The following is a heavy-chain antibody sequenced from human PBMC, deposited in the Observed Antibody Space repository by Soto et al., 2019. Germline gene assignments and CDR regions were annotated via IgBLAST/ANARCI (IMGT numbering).Heavy chain of an antibody. Sequence: SETLSLTCTVSGGSISSYYWSWIRQPPGKGLEWIGYIYYSGSTNYNPSLKSRVTISVDTSKNQFSLKLSSVTAADTAVYYCARESDCSGGSCYSAFDIWGQGTMVTVSS. CDR1: GGSISSYY. CDR3: ARESDCSGGSCYSAFDI. J-gene: IGHJ3*02. V-gene: IGHV4-59*01. D-gene: IGHD2-15*01. CDR2: IYYSGST.